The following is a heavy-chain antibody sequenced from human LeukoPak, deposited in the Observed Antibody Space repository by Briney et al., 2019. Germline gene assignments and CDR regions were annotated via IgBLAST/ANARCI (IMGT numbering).Heavy chain of an antibody. V-gene: IGHV3-23*01. CDR2: ISGSGGFT. D-gene: IGHD1-14*01. Sequence: GGSLRLSCTASEFTFSRYAMSWVRQAPGKGLEWVSDISGSGGFTNYADSVKGRFTISRDNSKNTLYLQMNSLRAEDTATYYCAKARTLRAPYYFDSWGQGTLVTVSS. J-gene: IGHJ4*02. CDR1: EFTFSRYA. CDR3: AKARTLRAPYYFDS.